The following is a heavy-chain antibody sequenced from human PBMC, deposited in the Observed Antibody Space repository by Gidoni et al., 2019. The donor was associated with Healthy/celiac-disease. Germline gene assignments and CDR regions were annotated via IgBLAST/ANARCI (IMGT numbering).Heavy chain of an antibody. CDR1: GYTFTSYA. D-gene: IGHD2-2*01. V-gene: IGHV1-3*01. CDR3: ARDGSGSTSPYYMDV. Sequence: QVPLVQSGAEVKKPGASVKVSCKASGYTFTSYAMHWVRQAPGQRLEWIGWINAGNGNTKYSQKFQGRVTITRDTSASTAYMELSSLRSEDTAVYYCARDGSGSTSPYYMDVWGKGTTVTVSS. CDR2: INAGNGNT. J-gene: IGHJ6*03.